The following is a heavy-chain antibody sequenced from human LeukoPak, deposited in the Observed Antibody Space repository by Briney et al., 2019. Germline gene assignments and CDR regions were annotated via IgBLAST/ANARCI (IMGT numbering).Heavy chain of an antibody. Sequence: SVNVSCKASGGTFSSYAISWVRQAPGQGLEWMGGIIPIFGTANYAQKFQGRVTITADESTSTAYMELSSLRSEDTAVYYCARDGDCSGGSCYYHNWFDPWGQGTLVTVSS. D-gene: IGHD2-15*01. CDR3: ARDGDCSGGSCYYHNWFDP. V-gene: IGHV1-69*13. CDR2: IIPIFGTA. J-gene: IGHJ5*02. CDR1: GGTFSSYA.